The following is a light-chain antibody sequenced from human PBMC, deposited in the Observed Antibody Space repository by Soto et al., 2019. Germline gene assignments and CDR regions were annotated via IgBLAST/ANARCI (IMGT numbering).Light chain of an antibody. J-gene: IGLJ1*01. CDR3: TSHAGTVNFPYV. CDR1: SSDVGRYNL. Sequence: QSVLTQPASVSGSPGQSITISCTGTSSDVGRYNLVSWYQQHPGKAPKLMIYEGSKRPPGVSNRFSGSKSGNTASLTISGLQAEDEADYYCTSHAGTVNFPYVFGTGTKVTVL. CDR2: EGS. V-gene: IGLV2-23*03.